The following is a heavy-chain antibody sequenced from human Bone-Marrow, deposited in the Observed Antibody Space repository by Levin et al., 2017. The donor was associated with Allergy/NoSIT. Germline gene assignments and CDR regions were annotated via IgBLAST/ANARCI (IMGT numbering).Heavy chain of an antibody. CDR1: GFSLSTSGLG. Sequence: VSGPTLVKPTQTLTLTCTFSGFSLSTSGLGVGWIRQPPGKALEWLTLIYWDDDKRYNPSLENRISITKDTSKNQVVLTMTNMDPVDTATYYCAHRGLRYVDYWGQGTLVTVSS. J-gene: IGHJ4*02. V-gene: IGHV2-5*02. D-gene: IGHD4-17*01. CDR2: IYWDDDK. CDR3: AHRGLRYVDY.